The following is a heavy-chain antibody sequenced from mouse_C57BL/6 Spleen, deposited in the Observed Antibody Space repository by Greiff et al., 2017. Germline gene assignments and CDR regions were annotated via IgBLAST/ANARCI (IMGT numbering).Heavy chain of an antibody. J-gene: IGHJ4*01. CDR1: GYTFTGYW. V-gene: IGHV1-9*01. D-gene: IGHD2-4*01. Sequence: VQREESGAELMKPGASVKLSCKATGYTFTGYWIEWVKQRPGNGLEWIGEILPGSGSTNYNEKFKGKATFTADTSSNTAYMQLSRLTPQDSAVYYCAINDYDGYYCAIDYWGQGTSVTVSS. CDR3: AINDYDGYYCAIDY. CDR2: ILPGSGST.